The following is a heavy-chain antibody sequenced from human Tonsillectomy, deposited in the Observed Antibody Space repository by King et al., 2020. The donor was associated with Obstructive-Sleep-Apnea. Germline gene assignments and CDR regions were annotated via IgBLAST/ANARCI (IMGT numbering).Heavy chain of an antibody. D-gene: IGHD2-2*01. CDR1: GFTFSSYS. V-gene: IGHV3-30*02. CDR3: AKDRQGYQVSEY. CDR2: IRHDESNK. J-gene: IGHJ4*02. Sequence: VQLVESGGGVVQPGGSLRLSCAASGFTFSSYSMLWVRQAPGKGLEGVAFIRHDESNKYYADFGKGRFTISRDNSGNTLYLQMNSLRAEDTALYYCAKDRQGYQVSEYWGQGTLVTVSS.